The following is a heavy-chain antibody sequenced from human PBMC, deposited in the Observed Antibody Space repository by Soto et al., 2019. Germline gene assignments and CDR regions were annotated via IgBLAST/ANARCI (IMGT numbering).Heavy chain of an antibody. CDR1: GFTFSSYA. Sequence: GWSLRLSCAASGFTFSSYAMSWVRQAPGKGLEWVSAISGSGGSTYYADSVKGRFTISRDNSKNTLYLQMNSLRAEDTAVYYCARRSNGDYGDYYYYYMDVWGKGTTVTVSS. CDR2: ISGSGGST. CDR3: ARRSNGDYGDYYYYYMDV. D-gene: IGHD4-17*01. V-gene: IGHV3-23*01. J-gene: IGHJ6*03.